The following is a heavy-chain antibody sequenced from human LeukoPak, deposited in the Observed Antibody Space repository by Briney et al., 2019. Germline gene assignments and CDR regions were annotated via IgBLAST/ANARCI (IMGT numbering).Heavy chain of an antibody. V-gene: IGHV5-10-1*01. Sequence: GESLKISCKGSGYSFTSYWSSWVRQMPGKGLEWMGRIDPSDSYTNYSPSFEGHVTISADKSISTAYLQWSSLKASDIATYYCARHYGAAGDFDYWGQGTLVTVSS. D-gene: IGHD6-13*01. CDR3: ARHYGAAGDFDY. CDR1: GYSFTSYW. CDR2: IDPSDSYT. J-gene: IGHJ4*02.